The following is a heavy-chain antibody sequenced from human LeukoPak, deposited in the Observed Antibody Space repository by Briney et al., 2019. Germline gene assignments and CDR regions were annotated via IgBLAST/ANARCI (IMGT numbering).Heavy chain of an antibody. CDR3: ATGVSGYCYLSYYYFDY. Sequence: NASETLSLTCAVYGGSFSGYYWSWIRQPPGKGLEWIGEINHSGSTNYNPSLKSRVTISVDTSKNQFSLKLSSVTAADTAVYYCATGVSGYCYLSYYYFDYWGQGTLVTVSS. V-gene: IGHV4-34*01. CDR1: GGSFSGYY. CDR2: INHSGST. J-gene: IGHJ4*02. D-gene: IGHD3-22*01.